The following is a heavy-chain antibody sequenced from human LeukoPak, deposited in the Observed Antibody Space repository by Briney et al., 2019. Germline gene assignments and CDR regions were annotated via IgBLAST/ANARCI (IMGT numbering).Heavy chain of an antibody. Sequence: GGSLRLSCAASGFTLSSYAMSWVRQAPGKGLEWVSYISSSGSTIYYADSVKGRFTISRDNAKNSLYLQMNSLRDEDTAVYYCARDGGSGWYSWFDPWGQGTLVTVSS. D-gene: IGHD6-19*01. V-gene: IGHV3-48*02. CDR2: ISSSGSTI. J-gene: IGHJ5*02. CDR3: ARDGGSGWYSWFDP. CDR1: GFTLSSYA.